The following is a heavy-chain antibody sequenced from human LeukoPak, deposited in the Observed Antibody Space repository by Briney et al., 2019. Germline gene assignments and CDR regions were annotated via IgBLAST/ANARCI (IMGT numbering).Heavy chain of an antibody. CDR3: AKLLGDVTTLDY. J-gene: IGHJ4*02. V-gene: IGHV3-7*01. CDR2: INQGGSVL. D-gene: IGHD3-16*01. CDR1: GFTFSRSW. Sequence: GGSLRLSCAGSGFTFSRSWVTWVRQAPGKGLEWVASINQGGSVLHYMDSVKGRFTISRDNAENSVFLQMNNLRAEDTAVYYCAKLLGDVTTLDYWGQGIQVTVSS.